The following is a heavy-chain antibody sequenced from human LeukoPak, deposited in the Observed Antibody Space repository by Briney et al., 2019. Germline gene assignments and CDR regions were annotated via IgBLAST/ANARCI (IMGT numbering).Heavy chain of an antibody. J-gene: IGHJ4*02. CDR1: GFTFSSYA. CDR3: ARALGSSDY. V-gene: IGHV3-30*04. D-gene: IGHD6-6*01. CDR2: ISYDGSNK. Sequence: GGSLRLSCAASGFTFSSYAMHWVRQAPGKGLEWVAVISYDGSNKYYADSVKGRFTISRDNSKNTLYLQMNSLRAEDTAVYYCARALGSSDYWGQGTLVTVSS.